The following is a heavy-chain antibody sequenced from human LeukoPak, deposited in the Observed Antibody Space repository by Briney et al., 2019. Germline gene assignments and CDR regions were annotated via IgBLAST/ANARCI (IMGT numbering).Heavy chain of an antibody. CDR2: IYHSGST. CDR1: GDSITSNY. D-gene: IGHD4-17*01. V-gene: IGHV4-4*02. Sequence: SETLSLICTVSGDSITSNYWSWVRQPPGKGLEWIGEIYHSGSTNYNPSLKSRVTISVDKSKNQFSLKLSSVTAADTAVYYCARDPRPTVTTSYWFDPWGQGTLVTVSS. CDR3: ARDPRPTVTTSYWFDP. J-gene: IGHJ5*02.